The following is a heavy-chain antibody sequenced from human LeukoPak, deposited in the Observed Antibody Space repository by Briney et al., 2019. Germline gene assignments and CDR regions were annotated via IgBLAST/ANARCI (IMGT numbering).Heavy chain of an antibody. CDR2: INWNGGST. V-gene: IGHV3-20*04. D-gene: IGHD3-10*01. CDR1: GFTFDDYG. J-gene: IGHJ4*02. CDR3: ARGAASYYYGSGSFIDY. Sequence: GGSLRLSCAASGFTFDDYGMSWVRQAPGKGLEWVSGINWNGGSTGYADSVKGRFTISRDNAKNSLYLQMNSPRAEDTALYYCARGAASYYYGSGSFIDYWGQGTLVTVSS.